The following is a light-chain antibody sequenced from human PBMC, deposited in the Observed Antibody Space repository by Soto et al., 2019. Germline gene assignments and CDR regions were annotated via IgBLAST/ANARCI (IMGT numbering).Light chain of an antibody. Sequence: EILLTQSPATLSLSPGQRATLSCRASQSISSELAWYQKKPGQAPRLLIYDASNRATGIPARFCGRGSWTDFTLTIRSLDPEDFATYYCLQRSNWPSITFGQGTRLEIK. CDR3: LQRSNWPSIT. CDR2: DAS. J-gene: IGKJ5*01. CDR1: QSISSE. V-gene: IGKV3-11*01.